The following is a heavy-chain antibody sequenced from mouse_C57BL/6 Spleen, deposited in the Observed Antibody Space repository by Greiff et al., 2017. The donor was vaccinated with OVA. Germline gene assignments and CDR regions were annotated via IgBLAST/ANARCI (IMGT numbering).Heavy chain of an antibody. CDR1: GFTFNTYA. CDR3: VRDGDYDVWFAY. J-gene: IGHJ3*01. CDR2: IRSKSSNYAT. D-gene: IGHD2-4*01. V-gene: IGHV10-3*01. Sequence: EVQGVESGGGLVQPKGSLKLSCAASGFTFNTYAMHWVRQAPGKGLEWVARIRSKSSNYATYYADSVKDRFTISRDDSQSMLYLQMNNLKTEDTAMYYCVRDGDYDVWFAYWGQGTLVTVSA.